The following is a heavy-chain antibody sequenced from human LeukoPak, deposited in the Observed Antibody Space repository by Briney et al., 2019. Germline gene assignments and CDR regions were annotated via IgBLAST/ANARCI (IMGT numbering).Heavy chain of an antibody. CDR3: ARDWGMTTVERVDN. J-gene: IGHJ4*02. CDR1: DFSFGIYT. Sequence: PGGSLRLSCVGSDFSFGIYTMVWVRQVPGKGLQWVSSISSAGDDKYYADSVKGRFTISRDNSKNTLYLQMNGLRAEDTAVYFCARDWGMTTVERVDNWGQGTLVTVSS. CDR2: ISSAGDDK. D-gene: IGHD4-11*01. V-gene: IGHV3-21*01.